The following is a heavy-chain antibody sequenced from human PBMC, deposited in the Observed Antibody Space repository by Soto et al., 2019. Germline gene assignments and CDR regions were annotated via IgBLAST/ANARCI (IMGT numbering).Heavy chain of an antibody. CDR1: GGSIRSTRYY. D-gene: IGHD1-1*01. J-gene: IGHJ1*01. Sequence: SETLSLTCSVFGGSIRSTRYYWGWVRQPPGKGLEWLGSIYYTGATQYNPSLEGRVTMSVDTSMNQFSLKLRFVTAADSAIYYCAREDRDDNRGPGNWGQGTLVTLSS. CDR2: IYYTGAT. CDR3: AREDRDDNRGPGN. V-gene: IGHV4-39*02.